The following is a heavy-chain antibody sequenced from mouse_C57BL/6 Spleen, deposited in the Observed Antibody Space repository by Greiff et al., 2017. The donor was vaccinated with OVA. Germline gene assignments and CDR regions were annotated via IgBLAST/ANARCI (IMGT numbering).Heavy chain of an antibody. CDR3: ARCDSAAWFAY. J-gene: IGHJ3*01. CDR1: GYTFTSYG. Sequence: VQLQQSGAELARPGASVKLSCKASGYTFTSYGISWVKQRTGQGLEWIGEIYPRSGNTYYNEKFKGKATLTADKSSSTAYMELRSLTSEDSAVYFCARCDSAAWFAYGGQGTLVTVSA. V-gene: IGHV1-81*01. D-gene: IGHD6-1*01. CDR2: IYPRSGNT.